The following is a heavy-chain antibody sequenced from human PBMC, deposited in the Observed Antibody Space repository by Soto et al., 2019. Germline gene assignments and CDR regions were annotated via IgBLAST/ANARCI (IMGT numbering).Heavy chain of an antibody. D-gene: IGHD4-17*01. V-gene: IGHV4-31*03. CDR3: AIYYDYGDYYFDF. CDR2: IYYSGST. Sequence: SETLSLTCTVSGGSISSGGYYWSWIRQHPEKGLEWIGYIYYSGSTNYNLSLKSRVTISVDTSKNQFSLKLSYVTAADTAVYYCAIYYDYGDYYFDFWCEGTLVTVFS. J-gene: IGHJ4*02. CDR1: GGSISSGGYY.